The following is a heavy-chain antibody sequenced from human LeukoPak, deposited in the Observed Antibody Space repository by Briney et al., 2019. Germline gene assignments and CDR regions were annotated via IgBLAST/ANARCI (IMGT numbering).Heavy chain of an antibody. CDR3: ARSEEESSYGYYYYYYMDV. J-gene: IGHJ6*03. CDR2: MNPNSGNT. CDR1: GYTFTSYD. V-gene: IGHV1-8*03. D-gene: IGHD5-18*01. Sequence: ASVKVSCKASGYTFTSYDINWVRQATGQGLEWMGWMNPNSGNTGYAQKFQGRVTITWNTSISTAYMELSSLRSEDTAVYYCARSEEESSYGYYYYYYMDVWGKGTTVTVSS.